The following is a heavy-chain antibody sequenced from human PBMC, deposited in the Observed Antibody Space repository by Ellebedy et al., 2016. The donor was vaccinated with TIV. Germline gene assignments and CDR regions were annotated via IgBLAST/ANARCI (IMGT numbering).Heavy chain of an antibody. V-gene: IGHV3-74*01. Sequence: PGGSLRLSCVASGFTLSGYWMHWVRQVPGKGLVWPARINTDGSSTSYAESVEGRFTIPRDNAKKTLYLEMSGLRSDDTAVYYGARESVRYFDWDYWGQGTLVAV. D-gene: IGHD3-9*01. J-gene: IGHJ4*02. CDR3: ARESVRYFDWDY. CDR1: GFTLSGYW. CDR2: INTDGSST.